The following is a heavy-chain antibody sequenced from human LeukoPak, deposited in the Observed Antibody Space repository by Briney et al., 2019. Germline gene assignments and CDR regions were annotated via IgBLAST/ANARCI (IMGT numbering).Heavy chain of an antibody. CDR1: GFTFSSYG. CDR2: IWYDGSNK. Sequence: GGSLRLSCAASGFTFSSYGMHWVRQAPGKGLEWVAVIWYDGSNKYYADSVKGRFTISRDNSKNTLYLQMNSLRAEDTAVYYCVRELLRYYYYYGMDVWGQGTTVTVSS. CDR3: VRELLRYYYYYGMDV. V-gene: IGHV3-33*01. D-gene: IGHD5/OR15-5a*01. J-gene: IGHJ6*02.